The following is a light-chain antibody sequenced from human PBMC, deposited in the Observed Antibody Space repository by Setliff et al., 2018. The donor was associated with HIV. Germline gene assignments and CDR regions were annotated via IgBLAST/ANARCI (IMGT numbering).Light chain of an antibody. Sequence: QSALTQPPSASGSPGQSVTISCTGTSSDVGGYDYVSWIQQQPGKAPKLMIYDVTRRPSGVPDRFSGSRSGNTASLTISGLQADDEAYYYCCSYAARQTSYVFGTGTKGTVL. J-gene: IGLJ1*01. CDR1: SSDVGGYDY. V-gene: IGLV2-11*01. CDR3: CSYAARQTSYV. CDR2: DVT.